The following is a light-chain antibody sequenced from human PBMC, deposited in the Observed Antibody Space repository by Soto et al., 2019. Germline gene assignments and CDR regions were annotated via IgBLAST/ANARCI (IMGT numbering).Light chain of an antibody. Sequence: EIVMTQSPATLSVSPGERATLSCRASQSVSSNLAWYQQKPGQAPSLLIYDISARATGIPTRFSGSGSGTEFTLTISSLQSEDFAVYYCQQDYNLPITFGQGTRLEIK. J-gene: IGKJ5*01. CDR3: QQDYNLPIT. CDR1: QSVSSN. CDR2: DIS. V-gene: IGKV3D-15*02.